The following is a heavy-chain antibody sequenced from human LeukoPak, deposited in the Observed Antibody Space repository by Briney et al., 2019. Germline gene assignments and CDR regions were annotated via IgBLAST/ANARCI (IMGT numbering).Heavy chain of an antibody. Sequence: GGSLRLSCAASGFTLSDYWMHWVRQAPGKGLVWVSRINSDGSSTSYADSVKGRFTISRDNAKNTLYLQMNSLRAEDTAVYYCARAVAGTYFDSWGQGTLVTVSS. J-gene: IGHJ4*02. V-gene: IGHV3-74*01. CDR1: GFTLSDYW. CDR2: INSDGSST. D-gene: IGHD6-19*01. CDR3: ARAVAGTYFDS.